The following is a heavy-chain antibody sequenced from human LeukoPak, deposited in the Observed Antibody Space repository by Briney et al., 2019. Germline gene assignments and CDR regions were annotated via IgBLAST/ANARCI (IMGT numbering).Heavy chain of an antibody. CDR3: ARGRRITMVRGVSRVNPFDI. CDR2: IYTSGSI. Sequence: SETLSLTCTVSGGSISSYYWSWIRQPAGKGLEWIGRIYTSGSINYNPSLKSRVTMSVDTSKNQFSLKLSSVTAAATAVYYCARGRRITMVRGVSRVNPFDIWGQGTMVTVSS. J-gene: IGHJ3*02. CDR1: GGSISSYY. D-gene: IGHD3-10*01. V-gene: IGHV4-4*07.